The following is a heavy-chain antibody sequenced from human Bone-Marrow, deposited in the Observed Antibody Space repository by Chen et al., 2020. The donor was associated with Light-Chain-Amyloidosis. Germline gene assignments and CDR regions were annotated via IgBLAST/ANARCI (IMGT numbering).Heavy chain of an antibody. D-gene: IGHD1-26*01. V-gene: IGHV3-48*01. J-gene: IGHJ3*02. CDR2: INRSGRSI. CDR3: AREGVGDTDAFDI. Sequence: HLVESGGGLVQPGGSLRLSCAGSGFSLRDYSMNWVRQAPGKGLEWLSYINRSGRSIHYADSVKGRITISRDNGKNSLYLQMNSLRAEDTATYYCAREGVGDTDAFDIWGQGTMIIVSP. CDR1: GFSLRDYS.